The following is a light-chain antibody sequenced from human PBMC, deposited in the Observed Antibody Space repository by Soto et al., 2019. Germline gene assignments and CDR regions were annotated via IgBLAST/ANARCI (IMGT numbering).Light chain of an antibody. CDR1: QSISSC. V-gene: IGKV1-5*01. Sequence: DIQMTQSPSTLSASVGDRVTITCRASQSISSCFAWYQQKPGKAPKLLIYDASSLESGVPSRFSGSGSETDFTLTISRLEPEDFALYYCQQYGSSAPITFGQPTRLEIK. CDR3: QQYGSSAPIT. CDR2: DAS. J-gene: IGKJ5*01.